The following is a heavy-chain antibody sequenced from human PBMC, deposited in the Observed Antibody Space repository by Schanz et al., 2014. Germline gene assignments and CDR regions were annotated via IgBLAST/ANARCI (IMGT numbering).Heavy chain of an antibody. CDR1: GFTFSSHW. CDR2: INSVGSNT. CDR3: AKSDAFDI. V-gene: IGHV3-74*02. Sequence: DVQLLESGGGLVQPGGSLRLSCAASGFTFSSHWMHWVRQDPGKGLVWVARINSVGSNTDYADSVTGRFTISRDNAKNTLYLQMNSLRAEDTAVYYCAKSDAFDIWGQGTLVTVSS. J-gene: IGHJ3*02.